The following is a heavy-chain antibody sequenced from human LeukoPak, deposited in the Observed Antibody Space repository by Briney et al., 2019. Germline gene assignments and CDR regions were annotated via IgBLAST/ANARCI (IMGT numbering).Heavy chain of an antibody. CDR1: GYTFTSYD. CDR2: MNPNSGNT. J-gene: IGHJ6*03. Sequence: ASVKVSCKASGYTFTSYDINWVRQATGQGLEWMGWMNPNSGNTGYAQKFQGRVTMTRNTSISTAYMELSSLRSEDTAVYYCARASRIAAAGTSYYYYYMDVWGKGTTVTVSS. D-gene: IGHD6-13*01. CDR3: ARASRIAAAGTSYYYYYMDV. V-gene: IGHV1-8*01.